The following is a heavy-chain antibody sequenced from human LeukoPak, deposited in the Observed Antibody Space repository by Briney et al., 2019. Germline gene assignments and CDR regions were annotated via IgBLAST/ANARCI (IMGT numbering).Heavy chain of an antibody. J-gene: IGHJ4*02. Sequence: GRSLRLSCAASGFTFSNYGMHWVRQAPGKGLEWVAVISYDGSNKYYADSVKGRFTISRDNSKNTLYLQMNSLRAEDTAVYYCAKGSFTMIVVVITTVDYWGQGTLVTVSS. CDR2: ISYDGSNK. CDR3: AKGSFTMIVVVITTVDY. V-gene: IGHV3-30*18. CDR1: GFTFSNYG. D-gene: IGHD3-22*01.